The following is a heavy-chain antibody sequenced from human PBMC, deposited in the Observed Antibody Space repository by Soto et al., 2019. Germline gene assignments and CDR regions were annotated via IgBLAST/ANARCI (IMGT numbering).Heavy chain of an antibody. CDR3: ARVGDFWSGYSYYYYYMDV. CDR2: IYYSGST. J-gene: IGHJ6*03. Sequence: SETLSLTCTVSGGSISSYYWSWIRQPPGKGLEWIGYIYYSGSTNYNPSLKSRVTISVDTSKNQFSLKLSSVTAADTAVYYCARVGDFWSGYSYYYYYMDVWGKGTTVTVSS. V-gene: IGHV4-59*01. D-gene: IGHD3-3*01. CDR1: GGSISSYY.